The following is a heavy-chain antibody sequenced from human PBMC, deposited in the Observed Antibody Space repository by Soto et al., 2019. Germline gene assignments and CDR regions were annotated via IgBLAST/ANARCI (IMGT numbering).Heavy chain of an antibody. CDR2: TYYRSKWYN. V-gene: IGHV6-1*01. CDR1: GDSVSSNSAA. Sequence: KQSQTLSLTCAISGDSVSSNSAAWNWIRQSPSRGLEWLGRTYYRSKWYNDYAVSVKSRITINPDTSKNQFSLQLNSVTPEDTAVYYCARDLPYYDYVWGSYRLGHNWFDPWGQGTLVTVSS. J-gene: IGHJ5*02. D-gene: IGHD3-16*02. CDR3: ARDLPYYDYVWGSYRLGHNWFDP.